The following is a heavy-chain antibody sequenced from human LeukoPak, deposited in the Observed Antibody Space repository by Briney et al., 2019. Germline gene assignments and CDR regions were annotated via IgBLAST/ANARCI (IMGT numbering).Heavy chain of an antibody. Sequence: GGSLRLSCAASGFTFNLYAMNWVRQAPGKGLEWVSSINGAGNSSYYADSLRGRFTVSRDNSKNTLYLHMNSLRAEDTAVYYCAKRGLRGNWFHPWGQGTLVTVSS. J-gene: IGHJ5*02. CDR2: INGAGNSS. CDR1: GFTFNLYA. CDR3: AKRGLRGNWFHP. D-gene: IGHD4-17*01. V-gene: IGHV3-23*01.